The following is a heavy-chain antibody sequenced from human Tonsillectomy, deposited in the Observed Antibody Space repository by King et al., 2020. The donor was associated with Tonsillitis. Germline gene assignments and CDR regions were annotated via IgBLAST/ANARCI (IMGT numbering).Heavy chain of an antibody. CDR2: INPNSGGT. Sequence: QLVQSGAEVKKPGASVKVSCKASGYTFTGYYMHWVRQAPGQGLEWMGWINPNSGGTNYAQKFQGRVTMTRDTSISTAYMELSRLRSDDTAVYYCARTYYDTTWANWFDPWGQGTLVTVFS. D-gene: IGHD3-22*01. J-gene: IGHJ5*02. V-gene: IGHV1-2*02. CDR3: ARTYYDTTWANWFDP. CDR1: GYTFTGYY.